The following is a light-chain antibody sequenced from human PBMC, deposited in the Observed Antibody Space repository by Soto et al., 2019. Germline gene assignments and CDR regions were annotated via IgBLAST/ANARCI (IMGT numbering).Light chain of an antibody. Sequence: DIRMTQSPSSLSASVGYRVTITCRSSQSISSYLNWYQQKPGKAPKLLIYAASSLQSGVPSRFSGSGSGTDFTLTISSLQPEDFATYYCQQSYSTPITFGQGTRMEVK. J-gene: IGKJ5*01. V-gene: IGKV1-39*01. CDR3: QQSYSTPIT. CDR1: QSISSY. CDR2: AAS.